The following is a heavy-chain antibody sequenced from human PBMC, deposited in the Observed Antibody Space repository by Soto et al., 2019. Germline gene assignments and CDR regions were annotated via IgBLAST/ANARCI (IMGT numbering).Heavy chain of an antibody. CDR3: ARDCPILRYFDWLLSNDAFDI. CDR1: GYTFTSYG. J-gene: IGHJ3*02. CDR2: ISAYNGNT. V-gene: IGHV1-18*01. Sequence: QVQLVQSGAEVKKPGASVKVSCKASGYTFTSYGISWVRQAPGQGLEWMGWISAYNGNTNYAQKLQGRVTMTTDTSTSTAYMELRSLRSDDTAVYYCARDCPILRYFDWLLSNDAFDIWGQGTMVTVSS. D-gene: IGHD3-9*01.